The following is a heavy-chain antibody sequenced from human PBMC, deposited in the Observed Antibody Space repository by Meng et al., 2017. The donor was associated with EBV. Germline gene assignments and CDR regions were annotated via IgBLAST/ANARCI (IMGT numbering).Heavy chain of an antibody. Sequence: QVQLQESCPGLVKPSETLSLPCTVSGGSVSSGSYYWSWIRQPPGKGLEWIGYIYYSGSTNYNPSLKSRVTISVDTSKNQFSLKLSSVTAADTAVYYCARGRYYGDYFWFDPWGQGTLVTVSS. V-gene: IGHV4-61*01. D-gene: IGHD4-17*01. CDR3: ARGRYYGDYFWFDP. J-gene: IGHJ5*02. CDR2: IYYSGST. CDR1: GGSVSSGSYY.